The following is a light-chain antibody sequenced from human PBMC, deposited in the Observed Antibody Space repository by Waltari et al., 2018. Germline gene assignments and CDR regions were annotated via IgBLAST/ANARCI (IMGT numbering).Light chain of an antibody. V-gene: IGLV2-8*01. CDR1: SSDIGGYNY. Sequence: QSALTQPPSASGSPGQSVTISCTGTSSDIGGYNYVSWYQQHPGKAPTLMIYEVNKRPSGVPDRFSGFKSVNTASLTVSGLQAEDEADYYCASYAGTSKLVFGGGTKLTVV. J-gene: IGLJ2*01. CDR3: ASYAGTSKLV. CDR2: EVN.